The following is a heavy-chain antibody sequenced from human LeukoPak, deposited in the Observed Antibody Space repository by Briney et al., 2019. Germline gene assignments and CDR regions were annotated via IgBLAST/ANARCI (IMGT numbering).Heavy chain of an antibody. CDR1: GNTFTGYF. J-gene: IGHJ4*02. Sequence: ASVKVSCEASGNTFTGYFIHWVRQAPGQGLEWMGRINANDGGTQYAQHFQGRVTMTRDTSTNTAYMELSSLTSDDTALFYCAREILVLTGTKLYYFDYWGQGTLVTVSS. D-gene: IGHD1-7*01. V-gene: IGHV1-2*06. CDR2: INANDGGT. CDR3: AREILVLTGTKLYYFDY.